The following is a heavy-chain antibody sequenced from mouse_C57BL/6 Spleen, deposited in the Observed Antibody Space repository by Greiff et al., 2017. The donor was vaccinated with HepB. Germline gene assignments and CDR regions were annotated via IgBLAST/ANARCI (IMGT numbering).Heavy chain of an antibody. CDR3: ARKYDYDVGYYAMDY. D-gene: IGHD2-4*01. CDR2: IWSGGST. V-gene: IGHV2-2*01. J-gene: IGHJ4*01. Sequence: VKVVESGPGLVQPSQSLSITCTVSGFSLTSYGVHWVRQSPGKGLEWLGVIWSGGSTDYNAAFISRLSISKDNSKSQVFFKMNSQQADDTAIYYCARKYDYDVGYYAMDYWGQGTSVTVSS. CDR1: GFSLTSYG.